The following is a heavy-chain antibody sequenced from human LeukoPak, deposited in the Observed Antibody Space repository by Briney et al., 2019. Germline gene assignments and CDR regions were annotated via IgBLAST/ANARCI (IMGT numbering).Heavy chain of an antibody. CDR2: SSSSGSTI. CDR1: DFTFTSYE. J-gene: IGHJ5*02. V-gene: IGHV3-48*03. CDR3: VKGGNWFDP. Sequence: PAESLRLSCAASDFTFTSYELNWVRQAPGKGLEWVSYSSSSGSTISYADSVKGRFTISRDNGKNSLYLQMKSLRAEDTAVYYCVKGGNWFDPWGQGTLVTVSS.